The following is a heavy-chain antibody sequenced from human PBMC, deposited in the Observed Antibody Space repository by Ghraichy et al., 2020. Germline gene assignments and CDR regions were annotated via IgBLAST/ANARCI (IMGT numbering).Heavy chain of an antibody. V-gene: IGHV4-31*01. CDR3: ARASYYGSGTYYTIDS. CDR2: GSVFHIWKT. Sequence: SETLSLTCTVSGGSISSGAHHWSWVRQLPGVGLEWIGSGSVFHIWKTNFNPSLKTLVTISIDTSKNEFSLTLNSVAAADTAVYYCARASYYGSGTYYTIDSWGQGTLVTVSS. CDR1: GGSISSGAHH. J-gene: IGHJ4*02. D-gene: IGHD3-10*01.